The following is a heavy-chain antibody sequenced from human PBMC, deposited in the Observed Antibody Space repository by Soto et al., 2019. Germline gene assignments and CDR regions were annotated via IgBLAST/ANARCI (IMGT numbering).Heavy chain of an antibody. J-gene: IGHJ4*02. D-gene: IGHD2-15*01. V-gene: IGHV3-23*03. CDR2: IDLSGTTT. Sequence: GKVLEWVSFIDLSGTTTYYRDSVKGRFTIFKDKFMNTVYLQMNSLTVEVAAVYYCTKDRVPDGIYSFDYWGQGALVTVSS. CDR3: TKDRVPDGIYSFDY.